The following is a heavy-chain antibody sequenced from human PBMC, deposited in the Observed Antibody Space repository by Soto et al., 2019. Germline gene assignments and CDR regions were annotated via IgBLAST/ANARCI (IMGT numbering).Heavy chain of an antibody. CDR1: GGSFSSFS. CDR2: IIPILGTA. V-gene: IGHV1-69*01. CDR3: TSFDSNGYYPQNHY. J-gene: IGHJ4*02. D-gene: IGHD3-22*01. Sequence: QVILAQSGAEVKKPGSSVKVSCKVSGGSFSSFSINWVRQAPGQRFEWMGGIIPILGTANFTQKFQDRVTFTADESTATAYMTLSSLTSEDTAFCYCTSFDSNGYYPQNHYWGPGTQVTVSS.